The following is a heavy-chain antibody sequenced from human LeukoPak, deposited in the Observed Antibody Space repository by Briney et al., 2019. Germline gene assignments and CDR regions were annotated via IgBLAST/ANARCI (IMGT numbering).Heavy chain of an antibody. V-gene: IGHV3-21*01. CDR1: GFTFSSYS. J-gene: IGHJ4*02. CDR2: ISSSSSYI. Sequence: GGSLRLSCAASGFTFSSYSMNWVRQAPGEGLEWVSSISSSSSYIYYADSVKGRFTISRDNAKNSLYLQMNSLRAEDTAVYYCAREWTVGGTSVFEYWGQGTLVTVSS. D-gene: IGHD1-26*01. CDR3: AREWTVGGTSVFEY.